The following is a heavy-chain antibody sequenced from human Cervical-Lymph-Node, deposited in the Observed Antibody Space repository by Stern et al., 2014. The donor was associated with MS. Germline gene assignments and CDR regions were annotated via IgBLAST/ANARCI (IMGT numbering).Heavy chain of an antibody. V-gene: IGHV3-53*01. J-gene: IGHJ4*02. CDR3: ARDTSSPERSDW. D-gene: IGHD1-1*01. CDR2: ITNVGST. Sequence: EVQLVESGGGVIQPGGSLRLSCTASGYTVSRYYMTWVRQAPGKGLEWFALITNVGSTFYTDSVKGRFTISRDDSKNTVYLHMTSLRAEDTAMYYCARDTSSPERSDWWGQGTLVTVSS. CDR1: GYTVSRYY.